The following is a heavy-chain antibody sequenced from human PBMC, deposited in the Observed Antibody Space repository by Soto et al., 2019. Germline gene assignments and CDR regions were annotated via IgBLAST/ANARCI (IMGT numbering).Heavy chain of an antibody. CDR2: ISVNGNNI. J-gene: IGHJ5*02. Sequence: QVQLVESGGGVVQPGRSLRLSCAASGFSFSSYPMRWVRQAPGNGPEWVAVISVNGNNIHYGDSVKGRFTSSRDNSKNTLYLQMSSLRVEDTAVYYCARSHSSSWHWFDPWGQGTLVTVSS. D-gene: IGHD6-13*01. CDR3: ARSHSSSWHWFDP. CDR1: GFSFSSYP. V-gene: IGHV3-30-3*01.